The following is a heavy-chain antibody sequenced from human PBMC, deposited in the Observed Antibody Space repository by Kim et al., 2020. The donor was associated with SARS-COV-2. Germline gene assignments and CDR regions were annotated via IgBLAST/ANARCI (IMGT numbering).Heavy chain of an antibody. J-gene: IGHJ4*02. D-gene: IGHD3-10*01. CDR1: GFTFTGHA. CDR3: LKGGWGGIWDY. CDR2: IDGSDGTT. Sequence: GGSLRLSCTTSGFTFTGHAMSWVRQAPGKGLEWVSSIDGSDGTTYYVDSVMGRFSISRDDSKNTLSLQMSALRADGTATYSCLKGGWGGIWDYWCKGTLVTVSS. V-gene: IGHV3-23*01.